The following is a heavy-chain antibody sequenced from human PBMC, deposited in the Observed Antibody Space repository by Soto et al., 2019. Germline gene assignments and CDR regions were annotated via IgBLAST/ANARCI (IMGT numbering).Heavy chain of an antibody. J-gene: IGHJ6*01. Sequence: QVQLVESGGGVVQPGRSLRLSCAASGFTFSSYAMHWVRQAPGKGLEWVAVISYDGSNKYYADSVKGRFTISRDNSKNTLYLQMNSLRAEDTAVYYCARVLLTYYDFWSGYPSDYYGMDVW. CDR3: ARVLLTYYDFWSGYPSDYYGMDV. V-gene: IGHV3-30-3*01. D-gene: IGHD3-3*01. CDR2: ISYDGSNK. CDR1: GFTFSSYA.